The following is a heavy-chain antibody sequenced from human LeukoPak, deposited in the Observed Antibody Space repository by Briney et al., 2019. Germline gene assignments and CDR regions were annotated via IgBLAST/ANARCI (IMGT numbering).Heavy chain of an antibody. D-gene: IGHD6-19*01. CDR1: GYSFTSYW. J-gene: IGHJ4*02. CDR2: IYPGDSDT. V-gene: IGHV5-51*01. CDR3: ARLSAVAGPYSFDY. Sequence: GESLKISXKGSGYSFTSYWIGWVRQMPGKGLEWMGIIYPGDSDTIYSRSFQGQVTISCDKSISTAYLQWSSLKASDTAMYYCARLSAVAGPYSFDYWGQGPLVTVSS.